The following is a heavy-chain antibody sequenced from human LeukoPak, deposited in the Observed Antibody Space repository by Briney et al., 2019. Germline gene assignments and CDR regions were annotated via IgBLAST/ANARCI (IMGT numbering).Heavy chain of an antibody. CDR1: GGFISTYY. CDR3: ARGLWNYYDNLPYGMTARPRRYYHYYMDV. D-gene: IGHD3-22*01. J-gene: IGHJ6*03. V-gene: IGHV4-59*12. CDR2: VFYSGNT. Sequence: PSETLSLTCTVSGGFISTYYWSWIRQPPGKGRGWIGYVFYSGNTIYNPSLKSRVSISEDTSKNQFSLRMNSVTAADTAVYYCARGLWNYYDNLPYGMTARPRRYYHYYMDVWGIGTTVTVSS.